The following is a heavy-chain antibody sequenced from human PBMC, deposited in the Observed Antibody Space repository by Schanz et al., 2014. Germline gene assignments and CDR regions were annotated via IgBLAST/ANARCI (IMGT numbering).Heavy chain of an antibody. D-gene: IGHD3-10*01. CDR1: GFNSDDYA. CDR3: AKGSRSGSKVMDV. CDR2: IPCNGAAI. V-gene: IGHV3-9*02. Sequence: EVQVVESGGGLVQPGGSLRLSCTASGFNSDDYAMHWVRQAPGKGLEWVSNIPCNGAAIGYAGSVRGRFTISRDSAKNSLYLQMNSLRPEDTALYYCAKGSRSGSKVMDVWGKGTTVTVSS. J-gene: IGHJ6*03.